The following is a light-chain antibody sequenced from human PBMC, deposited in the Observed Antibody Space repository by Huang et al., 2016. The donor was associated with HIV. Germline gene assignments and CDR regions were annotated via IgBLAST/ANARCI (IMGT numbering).Light chain of an antibody. J-gene: IGKJ1*01. Sequence: AIQLTQSPSSLSASVGDRVTITCRASQDINNDLGWYQQKPGKAPKLLISAASTLRSVVPSRFSGSGSGTDFTLTISSLQPEDFATYFCLQDFNYPRTFGQGTRVEIK. V-gene: IGKV1-6*02. CDR2: AAS. CDR3: LQDFNYPRT. CDR1: QDINND.